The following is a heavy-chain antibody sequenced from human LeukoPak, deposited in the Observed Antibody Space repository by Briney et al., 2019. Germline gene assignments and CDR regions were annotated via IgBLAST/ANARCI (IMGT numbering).Heavy chain of an antibody. CDR3: ARISVEDAFDI. J-gene: IGHJ3*02. V-gene: IGHV4-61*05. CDR1: GGSISTISYY. D-gene: IGHD4-23*01. Sequence: SETLSLTCTVSGGSISTISYYWGWIRPPPGKGLEWIGYIYYSGSTNYNPSLNSRVTISVDTSKNQFSLKLSSVTAADTAVYYCARISVEDAFDIWGQGTMVTVSS. CDR2: IYYSGST.